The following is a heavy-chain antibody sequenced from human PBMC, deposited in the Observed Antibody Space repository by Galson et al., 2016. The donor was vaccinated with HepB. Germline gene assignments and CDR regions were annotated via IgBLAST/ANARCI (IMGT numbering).Heavy chain of an antibody. J-gene: IGHJ4*02. CDR2: IKQDGSAK. Sequence: SLRLSCAASGFTVSNAWMSWVRQAPGKGLEWVAIIKQDGSAKYYVDSLKGRFTISRDNAKNSLYLQMSSLRPEDTAVYYCALGQGFLADSWGQGTLVTVSS. V-gene: IGHV3-7*05. CDR3: ALGQGFLADS. CDR1: GFTVSNAW.